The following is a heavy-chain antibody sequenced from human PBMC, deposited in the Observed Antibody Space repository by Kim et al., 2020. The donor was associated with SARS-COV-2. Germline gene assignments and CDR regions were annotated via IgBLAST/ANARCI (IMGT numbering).Heavy chain of an antibody. Sequence: GGSLRLSCAASGFTFDDYAMHWVRQAPGKGLEWVSGISWNSGSIGYVDSVKGRFTISRDNAKNSLYLQMNSLRAEDTALYYCAKDIAAAGTDAFDIWGQG. V-gene: IGHV3-9*01. J-gene: IGHJ3*02. CDR2: ISWNSGSI. CDR1: GFTFDDYA. CDR3: AKDIAAAGTDAFDI. D-gene: IGHD6-13*01.